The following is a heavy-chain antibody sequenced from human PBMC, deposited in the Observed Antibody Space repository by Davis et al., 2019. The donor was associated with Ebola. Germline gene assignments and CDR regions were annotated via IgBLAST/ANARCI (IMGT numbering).Heavy chain of an antibody. Sequence: GESLKISCTDSVITFSSYAMTWVRQAPGKGLEWVSAISGSGGSTYYADSVKGRFTISRDNSKNTLYLQMNSLRAEDTAVYYCAKNGGGYCSGGSCYFGYWGQGTLVTVSS. CDR2: ISGSGGST. CDR1: VITFSSYA. V-gene: IGHV3-23*01. J-gene: IGHJ4*02. CDR3: AKNGGGYCSGGSCYFGY. D-gene: IGHD2-15*01.